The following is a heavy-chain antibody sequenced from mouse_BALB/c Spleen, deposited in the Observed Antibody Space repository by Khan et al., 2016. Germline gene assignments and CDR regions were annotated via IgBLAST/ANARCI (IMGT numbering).Heavy chain of an antibody. V-gene: IGHV14-3*02. J-gene: IGHJ2*01. CDR3: ARRGPIYYYGSTYGY. CDR2: IDPANGNT. CDR1: GFNIKDTF. Sequence: VQLQQSGAELVKPGASVKLSYTASGFNIKDTFMHWVKQRPEQGLEWIGRIDPANGNTRYDPKFQGKATITADTSSNTAYLQLSSLTTEDTAVYYGARRGPIYYYGSTYGYWGQGTTLTVSS. D-gene: IGHD1-1*01.